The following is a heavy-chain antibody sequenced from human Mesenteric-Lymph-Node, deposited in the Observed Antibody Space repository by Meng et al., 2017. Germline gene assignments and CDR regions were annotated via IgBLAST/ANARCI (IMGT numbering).Heavy chain of an antibody. J-gene: IGHJ4*02. D-gene: IGHD3-22*01. Sequence: GGSLRLSCAASGFTFSSYAMHWVRQAPGKGLEWVGRIKSKTDGGTTDYAAPVKGRFTISRDDSKNTLYLQMNSLKTEDTAVYYCTTDYYDSSGYPSYFDYWGQGTLVTVSS. CDR1: GFTFSSYA. CDR3: TTDYYDSSGYPSYFDY. CDR2: IKSKTDGGTT. V-gene: IGHV3-15*01.